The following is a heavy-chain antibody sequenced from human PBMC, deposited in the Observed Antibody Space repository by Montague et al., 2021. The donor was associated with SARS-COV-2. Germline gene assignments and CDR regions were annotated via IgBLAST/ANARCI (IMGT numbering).Heavy chain of an antibody. CDR3: ATITLGYCTNGVCQPPDY. CDR2: IYYSGST. J-gene: IGHJ4*02. V-gene: IGHV4-39*01. D-gene: IGHD2-8*01. CDR1: GGSTSSSSYY. Sequence: SETLSLTCTVSGGSTSSSSYYWGWIRQPPGKGLEWIGSIYYSGSTYYNPSLKSRVTISVDTSKNQFSLKLSSVTAADTAVYYCATITLGYCTNGVCQPPDYWGQGTLVTVSS.